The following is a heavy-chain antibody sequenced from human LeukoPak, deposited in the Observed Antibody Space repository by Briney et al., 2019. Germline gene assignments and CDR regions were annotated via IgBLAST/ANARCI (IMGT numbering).Heavy chain of an antibody. Sequence: PSETLSLTCTVSGDSISGSSYYWGWIRQPPGKGLEWIGTIYYSGSTYYSPSLKSRVTISVDTSKNQFSLKLSSVTAADTAVFYCARRTGTYYYDSSGYSPWRYYFDYWGQGTLVTVSS. J-gene: IGHJ4*02. V-gene: IGHV4-39*07. CDR3: ARRTGTYYYDSSGYSPWRYYFDY. CDR2: IYYSGST. CDR1: GDSISGSSYY. D-gene: IGHD3-22*01.